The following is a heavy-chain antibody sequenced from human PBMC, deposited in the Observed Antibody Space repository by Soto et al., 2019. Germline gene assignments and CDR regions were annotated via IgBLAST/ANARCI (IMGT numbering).Heavy chain of an antibody. CDR1: GFTFSSYW. CDR3: ARRLYSSRPYGMDV. J-gene: IGHJ6*02. Sequence: GGSLRLSXAASGFTFSSYWMXWVRQAPGKGLVWVSRINSDGGSTSYADSVKGRFTISRDNAKNTLYLQMNSLRAEDTAVYYCARRLYSSRPYGMDVWGQGTTVTVSS. CDR2: INSDGGST. D-gene: IGHD6-13*01. V-gene: IGHV3-74*01.